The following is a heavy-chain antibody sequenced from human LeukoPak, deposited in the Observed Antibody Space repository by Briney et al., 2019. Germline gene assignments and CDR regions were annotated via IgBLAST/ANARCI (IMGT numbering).Heavy chain of an antibody. Sequence: SETLSLTCTVSGDSIRSSYWSWIRHPPGKGLEWIGHIYFSGSTKYNPSLKSGVTISVDTSNNQFSRKLNSVTAADTAVYYCARGGAGNCGGACYHNWFDPWGQGTLVTVSS. CDR2: IYFSGST. V-gene: IGHV4-59*13. CDR3: ARGGAGNCGGACYHNWFDP. D-gene: IGHD2-21*02. J-gene: IGHJ5*02. CDR1: GDSIRSSY.